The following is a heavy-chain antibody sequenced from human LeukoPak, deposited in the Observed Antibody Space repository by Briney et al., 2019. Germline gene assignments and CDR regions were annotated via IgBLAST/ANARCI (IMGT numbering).Heavy chain of an antibody. D-gene: IGHD2-2*01. V-gene: IGHV4-30-4*08. Sequence: SETLSLTCTVSGGSISSGDYYWSWIRQPPGKGLEWIGYIYYSGSTYYNPSLKSRVTISVDTSKNQFSLRLSSVTAADTAWYFRARGAGRPAAIAGYYYYYMDVWGKGTTVTVSS. CDR3: ARGAGRPAAIAGYYYYYMDV. CDR2: IYYSGST. J-gene: IGHJ6*03. CDR1: GGSISSGDYY.